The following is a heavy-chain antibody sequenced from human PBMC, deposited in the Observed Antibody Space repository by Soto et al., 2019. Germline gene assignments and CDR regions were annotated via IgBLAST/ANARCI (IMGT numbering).Heavy chain of an antibody. CDR1: DGSMNSDSSY. CDR3: ARLGGYVSVGYYYLWDS. Sequence: SETLSLTCRVSDGSMNSDSSYWGWIRQPPGKGLEWIGVINHSGSTYHNLSLKGRVTMSVDASRNQFSLKLTSMTAADTAVYYCARLGGYVSVGYYYLWDSWGQGTQVTVSS. J-gene: IGHJ4*02. V-gene: IGHV4-39*01. D-gene: IGHD3-22*01. CDR2: INHSGST.